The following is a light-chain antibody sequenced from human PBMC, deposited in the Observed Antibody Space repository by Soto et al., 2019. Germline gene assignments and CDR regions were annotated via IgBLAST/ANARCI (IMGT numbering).Light chain of an antibody. CDR2: GAS. CDR3: QQFKSCPWT. V-gene: IGKV3-15*01. Sequence: EIVMTQSPATLSVSPGERATLSCRASQSVSSDLAWYQQKPGQVPRLLIYGASTRATGIPARFSGSGSGTEFALTISSLQSEDFAVYYCQQFKSCPWTLGEGTKVDIK. J-gene: IGKJ1*01. CDR1: QSVSSD.